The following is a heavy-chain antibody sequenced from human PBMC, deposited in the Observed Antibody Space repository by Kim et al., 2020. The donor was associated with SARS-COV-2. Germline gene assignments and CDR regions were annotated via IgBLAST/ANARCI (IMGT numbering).Heavy chain of an antibody. CDR2: INHSGST. CDR1: GGSFSGYY. CDR3: ARGEYYSGYGVYYYGMDV. Sequence: SETLSLTCAVYGGSFSGYYWSWIRQPPGKGLEWIGEINHSGSTNYNPSLKSRVTISVDTSKNQFSVKLSSVTAADTAVYYCARGEYYSGYGVYYYGMDVWGQGTTVTVSS. D-gene: IGHD5-12*01. V-gene: IGHV4-34*01. J-gene: IGHJ6*02.